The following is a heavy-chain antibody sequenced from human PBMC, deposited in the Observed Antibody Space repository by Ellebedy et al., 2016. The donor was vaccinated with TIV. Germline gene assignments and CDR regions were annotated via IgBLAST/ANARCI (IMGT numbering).Heavy chain of an antibody. CDR3: ARIVGATGAFDI. D-gene: IGHD1-26*01. J-gene: IGHJ3*02. CDR1: GYTFTSYA. Sequence: ASVKVSCKVSGYTFTSYAMHWVRQAPGQRLEWMGWINAGNGDTTYSQRFQGRVTITGDTSASTAYMEPSSLRSEDTAVYYCARIVGATGAFDIWGQGTMVTVSS. V-gene: IGHV1-3*01. CDR2: INAGNGDT.